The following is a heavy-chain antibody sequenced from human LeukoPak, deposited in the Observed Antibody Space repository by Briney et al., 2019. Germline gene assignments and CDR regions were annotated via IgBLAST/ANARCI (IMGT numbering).Heavy chain of an antibody. CDR2: ISYDGSNK. V-gene: IGHV3-30-3*01. J-gene: IGHJ4*02. D-gene: IGHD6-19*01. CDR1: GFTFSSYA. CDR3: ARASGWYYGEFDY. Sequence: GGSLRLSCAASGFTFSSYAMHWVRQAPGKGLEWVAVISYDGSNKYYADSVKGRFTISRDNSKNALYLQMNSLRAEDTAVYYCARASGWYYGEFDYWGQGTLVTVSS.